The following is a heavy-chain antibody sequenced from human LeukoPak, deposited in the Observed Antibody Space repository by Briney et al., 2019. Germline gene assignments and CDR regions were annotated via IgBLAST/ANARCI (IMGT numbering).Heavy chain of an antibody. J-gene: IGHJ3*02. Sequence: GASVKVSCKASGYTFTGYYMHWVRQAPGQGLEWMGIINPSGGSTSYAQKFQGRVTMTRDTSTSTVYMELSSLRSEDTAVYYCARELVDYGGNGDAFDIWGQGTMVTVSS. D-gene: IGHD4-23*01. CDR3: ARELVDYGGNGDAFDI. CDR2: INPSGGST. V-gene: IGHV1-46*01. CDR1: GYTFTGYY.